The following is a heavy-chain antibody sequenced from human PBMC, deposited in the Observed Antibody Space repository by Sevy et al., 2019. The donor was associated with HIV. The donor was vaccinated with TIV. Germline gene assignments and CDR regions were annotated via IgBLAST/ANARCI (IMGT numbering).Heavy chain of an antibody. CDR3: ARSIVTTKGTFDY. D-gene: IGHD4-4*01. J-gene: IGHJ4*02. CDR2: IYYSGST. Sequence: SETLSLTCTVSGGSISSSSYYWGWIRQPPGKGLEWIGSIYYSGSTYYNSSLKSRVTISVDTSKNQFSLKLSSVTAADTAVYYCARSIVTTKGTFDYWGQGTLVTVSS. CDR1: GGSISSSSYY. V-gene: IGHV4-39*01.